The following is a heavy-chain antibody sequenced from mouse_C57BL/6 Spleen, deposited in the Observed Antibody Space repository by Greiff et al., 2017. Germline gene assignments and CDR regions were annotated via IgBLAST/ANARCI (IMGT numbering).Heavy chain of an antibody. CDR1: GYTFTDYN. D-gene: IGHD1-1*01. CDR2: INPNNGGT. V-gene: IGHV1-22*01. J-gene: IGHJ3*01. CDR3: ARLSNDYGSSAAWFAY. Sequence: EVQLQQSGPELVKPGASVKMSCKASGYTFTDYNMHWVKQSPGKSLEWIGYINPNNGGTSYNQKFKGKATLTVNKSSSTAYMELRSLTSEDSAVYYCARLSNDYGSSAAWFAYWGQGTLVTVSA.